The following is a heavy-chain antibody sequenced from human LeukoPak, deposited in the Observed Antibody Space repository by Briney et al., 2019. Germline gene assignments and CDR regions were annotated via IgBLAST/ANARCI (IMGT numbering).Heavy chain of an antibody. J-gene: IGHJ4*02. CDR1: GGSISSSSYY. V-gene: IGHV4-39*07. CDR3: ARDARLYDILTGYHIQFDY. CDR2: IYYSGST. Sequence: SETLSLTCTVSGGSISSSSYYWGWIRQPPGKGLEWIGSIYYSGSTYYNPSLKSRVTISVDTSKNQFSLKLSSVTAADTAVYYCARDARLYDILTGYHIQFDYWGQGTLVTVSS. D-gene: IGHD3-9*01.